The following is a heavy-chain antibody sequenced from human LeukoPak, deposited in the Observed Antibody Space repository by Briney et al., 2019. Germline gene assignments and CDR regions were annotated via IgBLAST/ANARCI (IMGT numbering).Heavy chain of an antibody. CDR2: IYYSGST. Sequence: SETLSLTCTVSGGSISSYYWSWIRQPPGKGLEWIGSIYYSGSTYYNPSLKSRVTISVDTSKNQFSLKLSSVTAADTAVYYCARQRRNDILTGYPSAMDVWGKGTTVTISS. D-gene: IGHD3-9*01. V-gene: IGHV4-59*05. CDR3: ARQRRNDILTGYPSAMDV. CDR1: GGSISSYY. J-gene: IGHJ6*03.